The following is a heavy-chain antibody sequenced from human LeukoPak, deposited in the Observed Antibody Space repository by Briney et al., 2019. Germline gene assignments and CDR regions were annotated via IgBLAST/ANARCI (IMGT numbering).Heavy chain of an antibody. CDR1: GFSFSSYA. V-gene: IGHV3-23*01. Sequence: WGSLRLSCAASGFSFSSYAMRWVRQAPGKGLEWVSSISGSGGSTYYADSVKGRFTISRDKSKNTLYLQMNSLRAEDTAVYYCAKFWGAAGTLNYGMDVWGQGTMVTVSS. D-gene: IGHD6-13*01. CDR2: ISGSGGST. CDR3: AKFWGAAGTLNYGMDV. J-gene: IGHJ6*02.